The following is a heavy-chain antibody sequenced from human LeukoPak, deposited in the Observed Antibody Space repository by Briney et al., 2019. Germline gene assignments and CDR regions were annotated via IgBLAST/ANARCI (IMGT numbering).Heavy chain of an antibody. CDR1: GFTFSSYG. V-gene: IGHV3-33*01. J-gene: IGHJ4*02. D-gene: IGHD3-10*01. Sequence: PGGSLRLSCAASGFTFSSYGMHWVRQAPGKGLEWVAVIWYDGSNKYYADSVKGRFTISRDNSKNTLYLQMNSLRAEDTAVYYCARAAGSYLPDDYWGQGTLVTVPS. CDR2: IWYDGSNK. CDR3: ARAAGSYLPDDY.